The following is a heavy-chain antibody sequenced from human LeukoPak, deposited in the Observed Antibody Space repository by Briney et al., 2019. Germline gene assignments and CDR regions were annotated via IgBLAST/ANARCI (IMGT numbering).Heavy chain of an antibody. CDR3: ARQNLYYDFWSGYSRDYYYMDV. D-gene: IGHD3-3*01. J-gene: IGHJ6*03. V-gene: IGHV3-7*01. CDR2: IRQDGSER. CDR1: GFIFIHFW. Sequence: GGSLRLSCEASGFIFIHFWMSWVRQAPAEGLEWVASIRQDGSERYYVDSVKGRFNISRDNAKNSLYLQVNSLRVEDTATYYCARQNLYYDFWSGYSRDYYYMDVWGKGTTVTVSS.